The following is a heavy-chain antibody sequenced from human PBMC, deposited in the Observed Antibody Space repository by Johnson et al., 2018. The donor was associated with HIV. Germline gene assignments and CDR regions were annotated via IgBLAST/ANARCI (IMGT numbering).Heavy chain of an antibody. J-gene: IGHJ3*02. CDR1: GFTFSSYA. V-gene: IGHV3-13*01. Sequence: VQLVESGGGVVQPGRSLRLSCAASGFTFSSYAMHWVRQATGKGLEWVSAIGTAGDTYYPGSVKGRFTISRENAKNSLYLQMNSLRAGDTAVYYCARMMYSRGAFDIWGQGTMVTVSS. D-gene: IGHD6-13*01. CDR2: IGTAGDT. CDR3: ARMMYSRGAFDI.